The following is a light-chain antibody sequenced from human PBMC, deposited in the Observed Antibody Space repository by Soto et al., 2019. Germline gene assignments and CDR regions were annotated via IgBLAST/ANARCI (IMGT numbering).Light chain of an antibody. Sequence: VLTQSPGTLSLSPGERATLSCRASQSVSSSYLGWYQQKPGQAPRLLIYGASSRATGIPDRFSGSGSGTVFTLTISRLESEDFAVSYCEQYGSSLLTFGGGTKV. CDR2: GAS. CDR3: EQYGSSLLT. J-gene: IGKJ4*01. CDR1: QSVSSSY. V-gene: IGKV3-20*01.